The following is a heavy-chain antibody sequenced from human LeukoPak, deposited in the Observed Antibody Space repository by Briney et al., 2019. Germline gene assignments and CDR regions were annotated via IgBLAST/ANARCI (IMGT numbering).Heavy chain of an antibody. CDR2: IHYSGST. D-gene: IGHD6-6*01. J-gene: IGHJ4*02. V-gene: IGHV4-59*08. Sequence: SETLSLTCAVYGGSFSGYYWSWIQQPPGKGLEWIGYIHYSGSTNHNPSLKSRVTISVDTSKNQVSLKLSSVTAADTAVYYCARHSGSSGAFDYWGQGTLVTVSS. CDR3: ARHSGSSGAFDY. CDR1: GGSFSGYY.